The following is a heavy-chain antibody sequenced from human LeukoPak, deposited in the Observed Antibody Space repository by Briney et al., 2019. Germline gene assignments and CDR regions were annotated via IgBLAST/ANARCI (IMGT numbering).Heavy chain of an antibody. CDR3: ARAGDSSGYSDY. V-gene: IGHV4-34*01. J-gene: IGHJ4*02. D-gene: IGHD3-22*01. CDR1: GGSFSGYY. Sequence: SETLSLTCAVYGGSFSGYYRSWIRQPPGKGLEWIGEINHRGSTNYNPSLKSRVTISVDTSKNQFSLKLSSVTAADTAVYYCARAGDSSGYSDYWGQGALVTVSS. CDR2: INHRGST.